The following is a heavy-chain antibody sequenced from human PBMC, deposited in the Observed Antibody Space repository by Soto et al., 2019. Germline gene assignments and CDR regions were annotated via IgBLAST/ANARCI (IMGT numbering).Heavy chain of an antibody. Sequence: VPLVESGGGVVQPGGSLRLSCAASGFTFSNYAMHWVRQAPGKGLEYVSAINSNGGSTYYANSVKGRFTISRDNSKNTLYLQMGSLRSDDMAVYYCARDNPPVALWFGELYASYYYYGMDVWGQGTTVTVSS. J-gene: IGHJ6*02. CDR3: ARDNPPVALWFGELYASYYYYGMDV. V-gene: IGHV3-64*01. CDR2: INSNGGST. D-gene: IGHD3-10*01. CDR1: GFTFSNYA.